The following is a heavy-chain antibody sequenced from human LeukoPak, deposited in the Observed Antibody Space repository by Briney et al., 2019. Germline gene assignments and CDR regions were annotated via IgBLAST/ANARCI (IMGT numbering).Heavy chain of an antibody. J-gene: IGHJ4*02. CDR1: GFTVSSNS. CDR3: ARDDILTGYPTPFDY. Sequence: GGSLRLSCTVSGFTVSSNSMSWVRQAPGKGLEWVSFIYSGTIHYSDSVKGRFTISRDNSKNTLYLQMNSLRAEDTALYYCARDDILTGYPTPFDYWGQGTLVTVSS. CDR2: IYSGTI. D-gene: IGHD3-9*01. V-gene: IGHV3-53*01.